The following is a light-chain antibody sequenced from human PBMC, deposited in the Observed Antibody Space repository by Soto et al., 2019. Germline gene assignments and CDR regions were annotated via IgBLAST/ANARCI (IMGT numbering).Light chain of an antibody. CDR3: PPTYIAPWT. J-gene: IGKJ1*01. Sequence: DIPMTQSPSSLSASVGDRVTITCRASQSIGRFLNWYQQRPGRAPNLLIYAASSLQSVVPSRFSGSGFGTDFTLTISRLQPEDFATYYCPPTYIAPWTFGIGTKVEI. V-gene: IGKV1-39*01. CDR2: AAS. CDR1: QSIGRF.